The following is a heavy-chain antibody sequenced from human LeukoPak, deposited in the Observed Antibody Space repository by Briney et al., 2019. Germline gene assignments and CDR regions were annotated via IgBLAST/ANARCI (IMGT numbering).Heavy chain of an antibody. CDR2: ITNDGTT. CDR1: GIPFNDAW. CDR3: TWMATVLTVDF. Sequence: GGSLRLSCILSGIPFNDAWMSWVRQAPGRGLEWVGRITNDGTTDYAAPVKGRFTTSRDNSKNTLYLQLNNLKTEDTAIYYCTWMATVLTVDFWGQGALVTVSS. J-gene: IGHJ4*02. V-gene: IGHV3-15*01. D-gene: IGHD5-24*01.